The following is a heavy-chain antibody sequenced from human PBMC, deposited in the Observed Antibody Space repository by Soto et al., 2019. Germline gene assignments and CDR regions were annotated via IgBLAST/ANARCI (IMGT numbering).Heavy chain of an antibody. CDR1: VGTFNSYA. CDR2: IIPIFGTA. D-gene: IGHD6-13*01. CDR3: ALEGFRAGTKSPHNYGMDV. Sequence: QVQLVQSGAEVKKPGASVKVSCKASVGTFNSYAISWVRQAPGQGLEWMGGIIPIFGTANYAHNFQGRVAINAHKSTSASYVQLIRLISEDTDVYYCALEGFRAGTKSPHNYGMDVWGPGTKVTVSS. V-gene: IGHV1-69*06. J-gene: IGHJ6*02.